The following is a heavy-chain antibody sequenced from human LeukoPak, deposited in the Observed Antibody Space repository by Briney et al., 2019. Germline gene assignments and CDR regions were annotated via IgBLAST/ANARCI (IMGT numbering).Heavy chain of an antibody. J-gene: IGHJ6*02. CDR2: INPNSGGT. D-gene: IGHD4-23*01. Sequence: GASVKVSCKASGYTFTGYYMHWVRQAPGQGLEWMGWINPNSGGTNYAQKFQGRVTMTRDTSISTAYMELSRLRSDDTAVYYCARYRWPTPLYYYYGMDVWGQGTTVTVSS. CDR1: GYTFTGYY. CDR3: ARYRWPTPLYYYYGMDV. V-gene: IGHV1-2*02.